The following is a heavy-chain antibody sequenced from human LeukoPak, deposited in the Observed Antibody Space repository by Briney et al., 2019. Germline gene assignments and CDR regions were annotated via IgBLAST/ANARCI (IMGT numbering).Heavy chain of an antibody. Sequence: PSETLSLTCTVSGXSISSGGYYWSWIRQHPGRGLEWIGYIYYSGSTYYNPSLKSRVTISVDTSKNQFSLKLSSVTAADTAVYYCARGVTMIVVVIPDAYWYFDLWGRGTLVTVSS. V-gene: IGHV4-31*03. D-gene: IGHD3-22*01. CDR2: IYYSGST. CDR3: ARGVTMIVVVIPDAYWYFDL. J-gene: IGHJ2*01. CDR1: GXSISSGGYY.